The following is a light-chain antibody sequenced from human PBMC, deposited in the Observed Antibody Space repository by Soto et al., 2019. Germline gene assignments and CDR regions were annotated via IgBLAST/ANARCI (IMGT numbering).Light chain of an antibody. CDR2: DAS. CDR1: QSVDIN. Sequence: VMTQSPATLSVSPGDRVTLSCRASQSVDINLAWYQQKPGQAPRLLIYDASNRATDIPARFSGTRSGTDFTLTISSLQPEDFATYYYQQANSYPWTFGQGTKVDI. V-gene: IGKV3D-15*01. J-gene: IGKJ1*01. CDR3: QQANSYPWT.